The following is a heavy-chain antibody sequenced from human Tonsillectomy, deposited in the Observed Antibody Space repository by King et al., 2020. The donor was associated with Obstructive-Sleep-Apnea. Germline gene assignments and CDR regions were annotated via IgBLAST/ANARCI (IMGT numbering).Heavy chain of an antibody. CDR2: IIPIFGTA. Sequence: VQLVESGAEVKKPGSSVKVFCKASGGTFSSYAISWVRQAPGQGLEWMGGIIPIFGTANYAQKFQGRVTITADESTSTAYMELSSLRSEDTAVYYCARDPDCSGGSCYSGNFDYWGQGTLVTVSS. V-gene: IGHV1-69*01. J-gene: IGHJ4*02. CDR1: GGTFSSYA. D-gene: IGHD2-15*01. CDR3: ARDPDCSGGSCYSGNFDY.